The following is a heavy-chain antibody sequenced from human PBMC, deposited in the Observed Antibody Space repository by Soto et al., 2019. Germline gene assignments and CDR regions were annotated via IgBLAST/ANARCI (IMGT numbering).Heavy chain of an antibody. CDR2: IYYSGST. CDR1: GGSISSGSYY. D-gene: IGHD5-12*01. CDR3: ASNLSGYARLDYYGMDV. Sequence: SETLSLTCTVSGGSISSGSYYWGWIRQPPVKGLEWIGSIYYSGSTYYNPSLKSRVTISVDKSKNQFSLKLSSVTAADTAVYYCASNLSGYARLDYYGMDVWGQGTTVTVS. V-gene: IGHV4-39*01. J-gene: IGHJ6*02.